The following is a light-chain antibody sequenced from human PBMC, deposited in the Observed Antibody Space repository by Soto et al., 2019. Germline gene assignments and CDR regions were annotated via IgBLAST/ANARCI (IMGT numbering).Light chain of an antibody. V-gene: IGLV2-11*01. Sequence: QSALTQPRSVSGSPGQSVTISCTGTSSDVGGYNYVSWYQQHPGKTPKVMIYDVSKRASGVPARYSGSNSGTTASLPISGLQADDEADYYCCSFAGSYNYVFGSGTKQTV. CDR3: CSFAGSYNYV. CDR1: SSDVGGYNY. J-gene: IGLJ1*01. CDR2: DVS.